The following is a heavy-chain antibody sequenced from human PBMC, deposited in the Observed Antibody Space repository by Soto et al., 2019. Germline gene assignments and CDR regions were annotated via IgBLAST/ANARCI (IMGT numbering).Heavy chain of an antibody. CDR2: ISGSGGST. V-gene: IGHV3-23*01. Sequence: EVQLLESGGGLVQPGGSLRLSCAASGFTFSSYAMSWARQAPGKGLEWVSAISGSGGSTYYADSVKGRFTISRDNSKNTLYLQMNSLRAEDTAVYYCAKDPEVVVVTAIFDYWGQGTLVTVSS. CDR3: AKDPEVVVVTAIFDY. D-gene: IGHD2-21*02. CDR1: GFTFSSYA. J-gene: IGHJ4*02.